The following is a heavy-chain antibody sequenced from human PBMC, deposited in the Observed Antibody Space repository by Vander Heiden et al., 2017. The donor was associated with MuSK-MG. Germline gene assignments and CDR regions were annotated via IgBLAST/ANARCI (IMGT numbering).Heavy chain of an antibody. V-gene: IGHV3-33*01. J-gene: IGHJ4*02. CDR1: GVAFSPRG. Sequence: QMQLVESGGGVVQPGGSLRLSCAAAGVAFSPRGMTRVRQAPGKGLEWVAVIFNNGNTHYSDAVRGRFTITRDNSRNTLYLQMSSLRVEDTAVYYCATDYTTRGWSDFWGQGTMVTVSP. CDR3: ATDYTTRGWSDF. CDR2: IFNNGNT. D-gene: IGHD6-19*01.